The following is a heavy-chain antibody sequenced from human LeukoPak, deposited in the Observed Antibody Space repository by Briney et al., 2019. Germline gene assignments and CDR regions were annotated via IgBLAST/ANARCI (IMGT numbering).Heavy chain of an antibody. V-gene: IGHV3-23*01. D-gene: IGHD1-14*01. Sequence: GGSLRLSCAASGFTFSNYPMNWVRQAPGKGLEWVSAITSGGSRTYNADSVKGRFTISRDNSKNTLYLQMNGLRADDTAVYYCAKGNTITPDYWGQGTLVTGSS. CDR1: GFTFSNYP. CDR3: AKGNTITPDY. CDR2: ITSGGSRT. J-gene: IGHJ4*02.